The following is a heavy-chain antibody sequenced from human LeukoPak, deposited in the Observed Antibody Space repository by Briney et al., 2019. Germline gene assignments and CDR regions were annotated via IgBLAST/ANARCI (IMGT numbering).Heavy chain of an antibody. V-gene: IGHV4-59*01. J-gene: IGHJ5*02. CDR3: ARGCSAGTPHIWFDP. CDR2: IYNSGST. CDR1: GGYIRGYF. Sequence: SETLSLTHTVSGGYIRGYFWSWILQPPAKGLEWMGYIYNSGSTNYNPSLKRRVTISVYTSKSQFSLKLSSVSAADAAVYYCARGCSAGTPHIWFDPWGQGTLVTVSS. D-gene: IGHD6-13*01.